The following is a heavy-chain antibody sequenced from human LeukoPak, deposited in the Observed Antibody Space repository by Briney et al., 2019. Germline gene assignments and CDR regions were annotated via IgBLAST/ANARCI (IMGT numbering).Heavy chain of an antibody. V-gene: IGHV4-30-4*07. D-gene: IGHD3-3*02. J-gene: IGHJ4*02. Sequence: PSQTLSLTCTVSGGSISTTTYSWSWIRQPPEKGLEWIGYIYSSGSTYYNPSLKSRVTISVDTSKNQFSLKLSSLTAADTAVYYCARLRRSRLAEFDYWGQGTLVTVSS. CDR2: IYSSGST. CDR1: GGSISTTTYS. CDR3: ARLRRSRLAEFDY.